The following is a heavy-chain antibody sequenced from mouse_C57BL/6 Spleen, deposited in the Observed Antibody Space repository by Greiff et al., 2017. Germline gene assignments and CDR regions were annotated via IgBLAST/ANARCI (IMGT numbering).Heavy chain of an antibody. CDR2: IDPEDGDT. Sequence: EVQLQQSGAELVRPGASVKLSCTASGFNIKDYYMHWVKQRPEQGLEWIGRIDPEDGDTEYAPKFQGKATMTADTSSNTAYLQLSSLTSEDTAVYYCTRGSSLYYFDYWGQGTTLTVSS. J-gene: IGHJ2*01. D-gene: IGHD1-1*01. CDR3: TRGSSLYYFDY. CDR1: GFNIKDYY. V-gene: IGHV14-1*01.